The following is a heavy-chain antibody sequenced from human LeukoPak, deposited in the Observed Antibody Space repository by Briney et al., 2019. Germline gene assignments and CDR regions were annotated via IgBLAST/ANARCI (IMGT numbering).Heavy chain of an antibody. CDR1: GYSSTTYW. Sequence: GESLKISCKASGYSSTTYWLGWVRQMPGGSLEWMGLIYPGDSRTRYSPSFQGQVTFSVDTSINTAYLQWTSLKASDTAIYYCARRPTGSYDPWGQGTLVTVSS. D-gene: IGHD1-26*01. CDR3: ARRPTGSYDP. V-gene: IGHV5-51*01. J-gene: IGHJ5*02. CDR2: IYPGDSRT.